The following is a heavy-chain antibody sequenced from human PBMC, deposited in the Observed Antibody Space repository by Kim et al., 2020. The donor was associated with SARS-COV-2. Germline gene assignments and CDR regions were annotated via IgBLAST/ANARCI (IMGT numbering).Heavy chain of an antibody. V-gene: IGHV3-48*02. CDR3: AREDTSSCPFHN. D-gene: IGHD6-13*01. J-gene: IGHJ4*02. Sequence: ISYADSVQGRFTISGDNAKTSLYLQMNSLGDEDTAVYYCAREDTSSCPFHNWGQGTLVTVSS. CDR2: I.